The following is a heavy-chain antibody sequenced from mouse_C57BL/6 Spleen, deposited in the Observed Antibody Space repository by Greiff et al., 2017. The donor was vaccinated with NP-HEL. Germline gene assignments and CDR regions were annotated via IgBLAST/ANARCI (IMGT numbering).Heavy chain of an antibody. V-gene: IGHV1-74*01. D-gene: IGHD2-3*01. Sequence: VQLQQPGAELVKPGASVKVSCKASGYTFTSYWMHWVKQRPGQGLEWIGRIHPSDSDTNYNQKFKGKATLTVDKSSSTAYMQLSSLTSEDSAVYYCAIYDGYFAWFAYWGQGTLVTVSA. CDR3: AIYDGYFAWFAY. J-gene: IGHJ3*01. CDR1: GYTFTSYW. CDR2: IHPSDSDT.